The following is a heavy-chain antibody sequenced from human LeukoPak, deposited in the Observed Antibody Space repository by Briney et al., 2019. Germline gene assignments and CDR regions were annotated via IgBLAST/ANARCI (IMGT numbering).Heavy chain of an antibody. CDR1: GGSISSSSYY. J-gene: IGHJ6*03. CDR3: ARLFGSGSYDRYYYYMDV. D-gene: IGHD3-10*01. V-gene: IGHV4-39*01. Sequence: SETLSLTCTVSGGSISSSSYYWGWVRQPPGKGLEWIGSIYYSGSTYYIPSLKSRVTISVDTSKNQLSLKLSSVPAADTAVYYCARLFGSGSYDRYYYYMDVWGKGTTVTISS. CDR2: IYYSGST.